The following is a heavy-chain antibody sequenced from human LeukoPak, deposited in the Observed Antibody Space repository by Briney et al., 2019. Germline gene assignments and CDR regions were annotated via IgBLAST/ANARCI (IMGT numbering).Heavy chain of an antibody. V-gene: IGHV3-23*01. CDR2: ISGGGGST. CDR1: GFTFSSYG. Sequence: GGSLRLSCAASGFTFSSYGMSWVRQAPGKGLEWVSAISGGGGSTYYADSVKGRFTISRDNSKNTLYLQMNSLRAEDTAVYYCAKDLYVWGSYRPPCAFGIWGQGTMVTVSS. CDR3: AKDLYVWGSYRPPCAFGI. J-gene: IGHJ3*02. D-gene: IGHD3-16*02.